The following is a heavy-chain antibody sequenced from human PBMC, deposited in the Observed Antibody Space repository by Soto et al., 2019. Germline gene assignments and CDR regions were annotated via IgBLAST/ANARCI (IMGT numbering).Heavy chain of an antibody. CDR2: IKQDGSEK. Sequence: GGSLSLSCAASGFTFSSDWMSWVRQAPGKGLEWVANIKQDGSEKYYVDSVKGRFTISRDNAKNTLYLQMNSLTAEDTAVYYCARVNHLEYNWTVRYYYYGMDVWGQGTTATVSS. CDR3: ARVNHLEYNWTVRYYYYGMDV. CDR1: GFTFSSDW. J-gene: IGHJ6*02. V-gene: IGHV3-7*02. D-gene: IGHD1-20*01.